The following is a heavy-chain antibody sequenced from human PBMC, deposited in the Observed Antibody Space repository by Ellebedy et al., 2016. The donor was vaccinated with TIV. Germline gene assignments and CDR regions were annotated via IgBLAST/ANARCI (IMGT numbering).Heavy chain of an antibody. D-gene: IGHD6-6*01. Sequence: AASVKVSCKASGYTFTGYFIHWVRQAPGQGLEWMGWIKPNSGGTKFAQIFQGRVTVTRDTSISTAYMELSRLRSDDTAVYYCARGVEYSALQHWGQGTLVTVSS. CDR1: GYTFTGYF. CDR3: ARGVEYSALQH. V-gene: IGHV1-2*02. CDR2: IKPNSGGT. J-gene: IGHJ1*01.